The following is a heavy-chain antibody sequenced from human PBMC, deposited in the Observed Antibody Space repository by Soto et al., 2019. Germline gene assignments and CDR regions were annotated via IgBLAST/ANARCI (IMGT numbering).Heavy chain of an antibody. CDR3: ARNYDFRDP. CDR2: ISGSGGST. CDR1: GFTFSDYA. V-gene: IGHV3-23*01. D-gene: IGHD3-3*01. Sequence: LRLSCAASGFTFSDYAMSWVRQAPGKGLEWVSAISGSGGSTYYADSVKGRFTISRDNSKNTLYMQMSSLRAEDTAVYYCARNYDFRDPWGQGTLVTVSS. J-gene: IGHJ5*02.